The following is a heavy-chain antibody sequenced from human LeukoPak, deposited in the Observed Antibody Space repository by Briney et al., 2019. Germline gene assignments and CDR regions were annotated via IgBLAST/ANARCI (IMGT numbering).Heavy chain of an antibody. D-gene: IGHD3-3*01. Sequence: SETLSLTCTVSGGSISSYYWSWIRQSPGKGLEWIGYIYYTGSTNYNPSLKSRVAISVDTSKNQFSLKLSSVTAADTAVYYCARTRYSSSYHAFDNWGQGTLVTVSS. J-gene: IGHJ4*02. V-gene: IGHV4-59*12. CDR1: GGSISSYY. CDR3: ARTRYSSSYHAFDN. CDR2: IYYTGST.